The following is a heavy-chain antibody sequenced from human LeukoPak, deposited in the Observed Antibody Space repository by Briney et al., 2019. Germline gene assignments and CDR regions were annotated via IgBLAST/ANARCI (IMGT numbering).Heavy chain of an antibody. D-gene: IGHD6-13*01. CDR2: INAGNGNT. Sequence: ASVKVSCKASGYTFTSYAMHWVRQAPGQRLEWMGWINAGNGNTKYSQKFQGRVTITRDTSASTAYMELSSLRSEDTAVYYCARSSVSVAAAASGGFDYWGQGTLVTVSS. CDR3: ARSSVSVAAAASGGFDY. V-gene: IGHV1-3*01. J-gene: IGHJ4*02. CDR1: GYTFTSYA.